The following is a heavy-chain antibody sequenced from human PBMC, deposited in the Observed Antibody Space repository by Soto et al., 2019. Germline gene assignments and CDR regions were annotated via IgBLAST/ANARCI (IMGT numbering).Heavy chain of an antibody. CDR3: ARSYCSSTSCYKEAAFDI. CDR2: IKQDGSEK. J-gene: IGHJ3*02. CDR1: GFTFSSYW. Sequence: WGSLRLSCAASGFTFSSYWMSWVRQAPGKGLEWVANIKQDGSEKYYVDSVKGRFTISRDNAKNSLYLQMNSLRAEDTAVYYCARSYCSSTSCYKEAAFDIWGQGTMVTVSS. D-gene: IGHD2-2*02. V-gene: IGHV3-7*01.